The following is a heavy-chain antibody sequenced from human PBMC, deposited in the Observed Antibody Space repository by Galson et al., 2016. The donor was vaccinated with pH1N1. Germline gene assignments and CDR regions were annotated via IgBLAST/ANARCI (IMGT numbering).Heavy chain of an antibody. D-gene: IGHD2-2*01. Sequence: SLRLSCAASGFTFSSYAMSWVRQAPGKGLEWVSAIIGSGGSTYYADYVKGRFTISRDNSKNTLYMQMNSLRAEDTAVYYCAKDGLVRVPAAYFDYRGQGTLVTGSS. CDR1: GFTFSSYA. CDR3: AKDGLVRVPAAYFDY. CDR2: IIGSGGST. V-gene: IGHV3-23*01. J-gene: IGHJ4*02.